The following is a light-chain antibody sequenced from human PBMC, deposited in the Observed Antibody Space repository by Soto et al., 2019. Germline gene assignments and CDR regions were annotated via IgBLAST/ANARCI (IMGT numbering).Light chain of an antibody. Sequence: EIVLAQSPGTPSLSPGERATLSCRASQSVSSSYLAWYQQKPGQAPRLLIYGASSRATGIPDRFSGSGSGTDFTLTISRLEAEDFAVYYWQQYGSSSWTFGQGT. J-gene: IGKJ1*01. CDR2: GAS. V-gene: IGKV3-20*01. CDR1: QSVSSSY. CDR3: QQYGSSSWT.